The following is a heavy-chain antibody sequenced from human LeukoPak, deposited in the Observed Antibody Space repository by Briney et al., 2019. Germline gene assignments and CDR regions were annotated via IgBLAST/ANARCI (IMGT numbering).Heavy chain of an antibody. CDR2: IWSDERNK. J-gene: IGHJ4*02. D-gene: IGHD4-23*01. Sequence: GGSLRLSGAASGFAFSSYGMHWVRQAPGKGLEWVALIWSDERNKYYADSVKGQFTISRDNSKNTLYLQMNSLRAEDTAVYYCARDYGGDAGLDYWGQGTLVIVSS. CDR1: GFAFSSYG. V-gene: IGHV3-33*01. CDR3: ARDYGGDAGLDY.